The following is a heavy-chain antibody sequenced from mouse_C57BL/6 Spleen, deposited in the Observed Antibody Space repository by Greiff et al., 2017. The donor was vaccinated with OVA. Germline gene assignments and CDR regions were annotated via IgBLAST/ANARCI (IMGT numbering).Heavy chain of an antibody. CDR3: ARGWDEDY. CDR2: ISDGGSYT. CDR1: GFTFSSYA. Sequence: EVQGVESGGGLVKPGGSLKLSCAASGFTFSSYAMSWVRQTPEKRLEWVATISDGGSYTYYPDNVKGRFTISRDNAKNNLYLQMSHLKSEDTAMYYCARGWDEDYWGQGTTLTVSS. D-gene: IGHD4-1*01. J-gene: IGHJ2*01. V-gene: IGHV5-4*01.